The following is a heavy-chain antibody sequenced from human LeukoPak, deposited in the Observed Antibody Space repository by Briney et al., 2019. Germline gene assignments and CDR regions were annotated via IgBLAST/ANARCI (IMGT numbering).Heavy chain of an antibody. Sequence: GGSLRLSCAASGFNLRNYGMHWVRQAPGKGLEWVAVIWYDGSKKEYADSVKGRFTISRDDSKNTLYLQMNSLTVDDTAVYYCAREASGYYRDFWGQGTLVTVSS. CDR1: GFNLRNYG. CDR2: IWYDGSKK. D-gene: IGHD3-3*01. J-gene: IGHJ4*02. V-gene: IGHV3-33*01. CDR3: AREASGYYRDF.